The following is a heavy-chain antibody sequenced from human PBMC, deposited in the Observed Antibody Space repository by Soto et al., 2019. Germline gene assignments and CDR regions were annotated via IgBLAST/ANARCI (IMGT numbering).Heavy chain of an antibody. J-gene: IGHJ4*02. CDR1: GSTLTDFS. D-gene: IGHD2-21*02. CDR3: ARAWVVVTAPDY. Sequence: GASVKVSCKVSGSTLTDFSIHWVRQAPGQGLEWMGWINAGNGNTKYSQKFQGRVTITRDTSASTAYMELSSLRSEDTAVYYCARAWVVVTAPDYWGQGTLVTVSS. V-gene: IGHV1-3*01. CDR2: INAGNGNT.